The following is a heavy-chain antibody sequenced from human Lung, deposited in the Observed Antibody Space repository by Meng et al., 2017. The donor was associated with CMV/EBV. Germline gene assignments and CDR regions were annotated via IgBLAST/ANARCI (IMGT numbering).Heavy chain of an antibody. V-gene: IGHV1-2*02. CDR1: GYTFTGYY. CDR2: INPDRGGT. CDR3: AKAAYSSFARGGYYFAN. D-gene: IGHD6-6*01. J-gene: IGHJ4*02. Sequence: ASVXVSCKASGYTFTGYYIHWVRQAPGQGLVWMGWINPDRGGTDYPQKFQGRVTMTRDTSISTAYMELTRLTSDDTAVYYCAKAAYSSFARGGYYFANWGRGTLVTVSS.